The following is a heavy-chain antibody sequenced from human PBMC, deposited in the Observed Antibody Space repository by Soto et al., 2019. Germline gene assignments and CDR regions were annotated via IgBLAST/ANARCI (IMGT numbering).Heavy chain of an antibody. Sequence: ASVKVSCKASGYTFTGYYMHWVRQAPGQGLEWMGWINPNSGGTNYAQKFQGWVTISRDNSRNTLYLQMGSLRPEDTAIYYCATYDYGDNNFWGQGTLVTVSS. CDR2: INPNSGGT. D-gene: IGHD4-17*01. CDR3: ATYDYGDNNF. J-gene: IGHJ4*02. CDR1: GYTFTGYY. V-gene: IGHV1-2*04.